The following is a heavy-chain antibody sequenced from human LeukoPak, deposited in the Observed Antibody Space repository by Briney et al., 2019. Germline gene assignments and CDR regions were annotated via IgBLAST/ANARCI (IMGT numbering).Heavy chain of an antibody. D-gene: IGHD3-10*01. J-gene: IGHJ5*02. V-gene: IGHV4-34*01. Sequence: SETLSLTCAVYGGSFSDYYWSWIRQPPGKGLEWIGEINHSGSTNYNPSLKSRVTISVDTSKNQFSLKLSSVTAADTAVYYCARGILWFGELFGNWFDPWGQGTLVTVSS. CDR3: ARGILWFGELFGNWFDP. CDR1: GGSFSDYY. CDR2: INHSGST.